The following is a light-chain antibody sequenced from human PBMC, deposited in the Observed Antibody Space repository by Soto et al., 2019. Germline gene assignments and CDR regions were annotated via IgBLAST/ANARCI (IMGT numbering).Light chain of an antibody. J-gene: IGLJ1*01. V-gene: IGLV2-14*01. CDR1: SSDVGVFNY. CDR3: SSYTGISTYA. Sequence: QSVLTQPASVSGSPGQSITISCTGTSSDVGVFNYVSWYQQHPGKAPKLMIYDVSNRPSGVHNRFSGSKSGNTASLTISGLQADDEADYYCSSYTGISTYAFGTGTKV. CDR2: DVS.